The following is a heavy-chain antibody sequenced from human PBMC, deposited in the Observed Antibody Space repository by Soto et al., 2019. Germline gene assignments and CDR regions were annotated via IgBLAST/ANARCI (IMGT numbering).Heavy chain of an antibody. D-gene: IGHD6-19*01. J-gene: IGHJ3*02. CDR3: ARRVVGTSDTFDI. V-gene: IGHV5-51*01. CDR2: IFPGDSDT. Sequence: ESLKISCKGSGYSFTNYWIGWARQMPGKGLEWMGIIFPGDSDTRYSPSFQGQVIISADKSISTAYLQWNSLTASDTAMYYCARRVVGTSDTFDIWGQGTVVTVSS. CDR1: GYSFTNYW.